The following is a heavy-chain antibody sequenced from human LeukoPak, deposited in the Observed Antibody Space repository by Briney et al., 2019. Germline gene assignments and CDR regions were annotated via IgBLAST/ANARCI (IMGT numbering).Heavy chain of an antibody. J-gene: IGHJ4*02. CDR2: IRSKVYGGTT. CDR1: GFTFGDYV. CDR3: TRDYGGFDY. V-gene: IGHV3-49*04. D-gene: IGHD4-23*01. Sequence: GGSLRLSCRASGFTFGDYVMTWVRQAPGKALEWVGFIRSKVYGGTTEYAASVKGRFIISRDDSKSIAYLQMNSLKTEDTAVYYCTRDYGGFDYWGQGTLVTVSS.